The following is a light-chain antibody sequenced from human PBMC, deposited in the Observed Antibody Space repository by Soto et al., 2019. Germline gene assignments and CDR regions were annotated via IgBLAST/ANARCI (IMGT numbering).Light chain of an antibody. Sequence: IVLTQSPGTLSLSRGDSANLSCRTSQSVSGNYLAWYQPKPGQAPSLGIYGVSNRATGISDRLSGRGSGTDFALTIRRMEPEDFAVYYCQQYGSSITFGQGTRLEIK. CDR2: GVS. V-gene: IGKV3-20*01. J-gene: IGKJ5*01. CDR1: QSVSGNY. CDR3: QQYGSSIT.